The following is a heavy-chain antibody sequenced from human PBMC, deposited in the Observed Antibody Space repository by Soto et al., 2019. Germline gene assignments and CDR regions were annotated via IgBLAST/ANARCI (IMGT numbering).Heavy chain of an antibody. CDR1: GFTFSSYG. D-gene: IGHD6-13*01. Sequence: HPGGSLRLSCAASGFTFSSYGMHWVRQAPGKGLEWVAVISYDGSNKYYADSVKGRFTISRDNSKNTLYLQMNSLRAEDTAVYYCAKDGVEGIASFSPWFDPWGQGTLVTVSS. CDR3: AKDGVEGIASFSPWFDP. CDR2: ISYDGSNK. V-gene: IGHV3-30*18. J-gene: IGHJ5*02.